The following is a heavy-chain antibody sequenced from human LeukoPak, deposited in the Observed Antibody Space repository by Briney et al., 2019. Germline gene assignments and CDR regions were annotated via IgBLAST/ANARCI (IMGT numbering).Heavy chain of an antibody. Sequence: GGSLRLSCAASGFTFSSYAMSWVRQAPGKGLEWVSAISGSGGSTYYADSVKGRFTISRDNSKNTLYLQMNSLRAEDTAVYYCARSSYGSGRRGAFDIWGQGTMVTVSS. J-gene: IGHJ3*02. CDR3: ARSSYGSGRRGAFDI. V-gene: IGHV3-23*01. CDR2: ISGSGGST. CDR1: GFTFSSYA. D-gene: IGHD3-10*01.